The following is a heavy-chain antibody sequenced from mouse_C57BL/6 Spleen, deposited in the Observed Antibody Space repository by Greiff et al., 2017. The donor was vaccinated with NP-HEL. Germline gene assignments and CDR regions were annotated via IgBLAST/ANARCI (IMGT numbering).Heavy chain of an antibody. Sequence: VQLQQSGPELVKPGASVKISCKASGYSFTDYNMNWVKQSNGKSLEWIGVINPNYGTTSYNQKFKGKATLTVDKSSSTAYMPLNSLTSEDSAFYYCAKGGLERRWYYYAMDYWGQGTSVTVSS. J-gene: IGHJ4*01. D-gene: IGHD1-1*02. V-gene: IGHV1-39*01. CDR3: AKGGLERRWYYYAMDY. CDR1: GYSFTDYN. CDR2: INPNYGTT.